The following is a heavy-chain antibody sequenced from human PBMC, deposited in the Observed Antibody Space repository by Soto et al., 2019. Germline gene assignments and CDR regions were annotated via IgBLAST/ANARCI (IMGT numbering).Heavy chain of an antibody. Sequence: EVQLVESGGGLVQPGGSLRLSCAASGFDFSNSWIHWVRQGPGKGLVWVSHINSDGSGTTYADSVKGRFTISRDNAKNTVYLQMNSLSAEDTAVYYCAKDTAYDMDVWGQGTTVTLSS. J-gene: IGHJ6*02. CDR3: AKDTAYDMDV. V-gene: IGHV3-74*01. D-gene: IGHD2-15*01. CDR2: INSDGSGT. CDR1: GFDFSNSW.